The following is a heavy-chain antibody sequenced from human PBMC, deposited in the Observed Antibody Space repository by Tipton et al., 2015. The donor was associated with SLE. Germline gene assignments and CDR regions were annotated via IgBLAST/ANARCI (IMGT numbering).Heavy chain of an antibody. CDR1: GASLSSSSYY. D-gene: IGHD6-13*01. J-gene: IGHJ6*02. Sequence: TLSLTCSVSGASLSSSSYYWNWIRQAPGKGPEWIGSVYETGITYYNPSLQSRVTISEDTSKNQFSLRLTSVTAADTAVYHCARIYAAGDYYYGMDVWGQGTTVTVSS. CDR3: ARIYAAGDYYYGMDV. V-gene: IGHV4-39*07. CDR2: VYETGIT.